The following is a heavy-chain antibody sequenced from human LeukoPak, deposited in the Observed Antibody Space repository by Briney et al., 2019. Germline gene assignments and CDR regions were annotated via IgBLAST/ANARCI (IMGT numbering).Heavy chain of an antibody. CDR3: ARSGYYYYMDV. Sequence: ASVKVSCKASGYTFTNYGLSWVRQAPGQGLEWMGWISGYNGNTKYVQKLQGRVTMTRDTSTTTAYMELRSLRSDDTAVYYCARSGYYYYMDVWGKGTTVTVSS. V-gene: IGHV1-18*01. J-gene: IGHJ6*03. CDR2: ISGYNGNT. CDR1: GYTFTNYG.